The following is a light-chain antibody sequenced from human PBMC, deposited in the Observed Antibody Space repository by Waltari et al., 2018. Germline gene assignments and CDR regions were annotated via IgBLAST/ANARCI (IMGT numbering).Light chain of an antibody. V-gene: IGLV1-40*01. J-gene: IGLJ3*02. CDR1: GSNIGAGYD. CDR2: GRT. CDR3: QSYETSLSVV. Sequence: QSVLTQPPSVSGAPGQRVTISCTGSGSNIGAGYDVHWYQPLPRAAPKLLIYGRTSGPFGGPDRFFGSTSGTSDSRAITGLQAEDEADYYCQSYETSLSVVFGGGTKLTVL.